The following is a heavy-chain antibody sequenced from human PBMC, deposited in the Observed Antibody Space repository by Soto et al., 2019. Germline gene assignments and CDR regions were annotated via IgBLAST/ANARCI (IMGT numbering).Heavy chain of an antibody. CDR1: GFTVSSNY. V-gene: IGHV3-53*04. J-gene: IGHJ4*02. Sequence: EVQLVESGGGLVQPGGSLRLSCAASGFTVSSNYMSWVRQAPGKGLEWVSVIYSGGSTYYADSVKGRFTIARHNSKNTLYLQMNSLRAEDTAVYYCASPYCSGGSCYFDYWGQGPLVTVSS. CDR3: ASPYCSGGSCYFDY. CDR2: IYSGGST. D-gene: IGHD2-15*01.